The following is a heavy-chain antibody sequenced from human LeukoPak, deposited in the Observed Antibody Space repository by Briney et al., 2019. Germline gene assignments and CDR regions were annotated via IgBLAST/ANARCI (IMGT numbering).Heavy chain of an antibody. CDR1: GGTFSSYA. D-gene: IGHD2-2*02. V-gene: IGHV1-69*01. Sequence: SVKVSCKASGGTFSSYAISWVRQAPGQGLEWMGGIIPIFGTANYAQKFQGRVTITADESTSTAYMELSSLRSEDTAVYYCASEGYCSSTSCYTNFDYWGQGTLVTVFS. CDR2: IIPIFGTA. J-gene: IGHJ4*02. CDR3: ASEGYCSSTSCYTNFDY.